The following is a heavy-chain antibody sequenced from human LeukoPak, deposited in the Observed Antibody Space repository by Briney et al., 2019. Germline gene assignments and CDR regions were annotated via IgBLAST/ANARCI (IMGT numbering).Heavy chain of an antibody. J-gene: IGHJ6*04. D-gene: IGHD2-15*01. CDR1: GFTFSSYS. CDR2: ISSSSSYI. Sequence: GGSLRLSCAASGFTFSSYSVNWVRQAPGKGLEWVSSISSSSSYIYYADSVKGRFTISRDNAKNSLYLQMNSLRAEDTAVYYCARELRGYCSGGSCYSLYPYYYYYGMDVWGKGTTVTVSS. V-gene: IGHV3-21*01. CDR3: ARELRGYCSGGSCYSLYPYYYYYGMDV.